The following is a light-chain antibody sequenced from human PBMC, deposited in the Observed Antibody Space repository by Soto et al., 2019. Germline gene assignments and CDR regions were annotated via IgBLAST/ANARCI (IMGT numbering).Light chain of an antibody. CDR2: WAS. Sequence: DIVMTQSPDSLAVSLGESATINCKSSQSILYSSNNKNYLAWYQQKPGQPPKLLISWASTRESGVPDRFSGSGSGTDFTLTISSLQAEDVAVYYCQQYYSTLITFGQGARLEIK. CDR1: QSILYSSNNKNY. V-gene: IGKV4-1*01. CDR3: QQYYSTLIT. J-gene: IGKJ5*01.